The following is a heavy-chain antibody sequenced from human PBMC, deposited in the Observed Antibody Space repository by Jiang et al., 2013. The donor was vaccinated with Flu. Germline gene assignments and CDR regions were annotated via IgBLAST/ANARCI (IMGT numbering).Heavy chain of an antibody. CDR2: IYYSGST. CDR1: GGSISSYF. CDR3: ARHEAWSVDFKTYYYYYGMDV. J-gene: IGHJ6*04. Sequence: SGSGLVKPSETLSLTCTVSGGSISSYFWSWIRQPPGKGLEWIGFIYYSGSTNYNPSLKSRVTISVDTSKNQFSLKLSSVTAADTAVYYCARHEAWSVDFKTYYYYYGMDVWGKGTTVTVSS. D-gene: IGHD3-3*01. V-gene: IGHV4-59*08.